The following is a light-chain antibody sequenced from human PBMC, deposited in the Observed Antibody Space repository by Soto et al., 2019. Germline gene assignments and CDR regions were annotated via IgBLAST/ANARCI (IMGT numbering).Light chain of an antibody. J-gene: IGKJ5*01. CDR2: AAS. CDR1: QGITNH. Sequence: DIQMTQSPSSLSASVGNRVSISCRASQGITNHLAWYQQKPGKAPKVLIYAASTLQPGVPSRFSGSGSGTDFTLSINSLQPEDFATYYCQNYDSAPITFGQGTRLEIK. V-gene: IGKV1-27*01. CDR3: QNYDSAPIT.